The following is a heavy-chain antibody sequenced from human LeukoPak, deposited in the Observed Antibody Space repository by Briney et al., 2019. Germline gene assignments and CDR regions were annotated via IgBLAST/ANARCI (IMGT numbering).Heavy chain of an antibody. CDR1: GGSFSGYY. V-gene: IGHV4-59*08. Sequence: PSETLSLTCAVYGGSFSGYYWSWIRQPPGKGLEWIGYIYYSGSTNYNPSLKSRVTISVDTSKNQFSLKLSSVTAADTAVYYCARLGGFPPDDYWGQGTLVTVSS. J-gene: IGHJ4*02. CDR2: IYYSGST. D-gene: IGHD3-10*01. CDR3: ARLGGFPPDDY.